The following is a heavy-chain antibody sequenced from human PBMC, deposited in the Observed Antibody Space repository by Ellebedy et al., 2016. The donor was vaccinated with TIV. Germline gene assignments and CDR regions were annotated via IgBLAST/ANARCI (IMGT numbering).Heavy chain of an antibody. CDR3: ARVVAGTKGQAYYYGMDV. CDR1: GYTFTGYY. J-gene: IGHJ6*02. CDR2: INPNSGGT. V-gene: IGHV1-2*04. Sequence: ASVKVSXXASGYTFTGYYMHWVRQAPGQGLEWMGWINPNSGGTNYAQKFQGWVTMTRDTSISTAYMELSRLRSDDTAVYYCARVVAGTKGQAYYYGMDVWGQGTTVTVSS. D-gene: IGHD6-19*01.